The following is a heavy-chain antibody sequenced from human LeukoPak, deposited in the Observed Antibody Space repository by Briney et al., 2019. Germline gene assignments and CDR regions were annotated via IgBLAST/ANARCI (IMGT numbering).Heavy chain of an antibody. CDR2: IYPGDSDT. D-gene: IGHD3-3*01. CDR1: GYSFTSYW. CDR3: ARGWKSGYYRGDAFDI. V-gene: IGHV5-51*01. Sequence: GESLKISCKGSGYSFTSYWIGWVRQMPGKGLEWMGIIYPGDSDTRYSPSFQGQVTISADKSISTAYLQWSSLKASDTAMYYCARGWKSGYYRGDAFDIWGQGTMVTVSS. J-gene: IGHJ3*02.